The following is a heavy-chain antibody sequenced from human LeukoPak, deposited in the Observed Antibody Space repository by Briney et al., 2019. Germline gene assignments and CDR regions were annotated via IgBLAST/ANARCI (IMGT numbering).Heavy chain of an antibody. CDR3: AKDGYGSGSYDWFDP. V-gene: IGHV3-30*18. CDR1: GYSISSGY. Sequence: PSETLSLTCTVSGYSISSGYYWGWIRQPPGKGLEWVAVISYDGSNKYYADSVKGRFTISRDNSKNTLYLQMNSLRAEDTAVYYCAKDGYGSGSYDWFDPWGQGTLVTVSS. J-gene: IGHJ5*02. CDR2: ISYDGSNK. D-gene: IGHD3-10*01.